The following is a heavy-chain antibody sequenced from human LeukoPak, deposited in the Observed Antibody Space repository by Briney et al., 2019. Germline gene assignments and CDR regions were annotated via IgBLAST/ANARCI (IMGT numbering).Heavy chain of an antibody. CDR1: GFTFSSYG. D-gene: IGHD2-2*03. CDR2: ISYDGSNK. V-gene: IGHV3-30*18. Sequence: GGSLRLSCAASGFTFSSYGMHWVRQAPGKGLEWVAVISYDGSNKYYADSVKGRFTISRDNSKNTLYLQMNSLRAEDTAVYYCAKLGFLDNDAFDIWGQGTMVTVSS. J-gene: IGHJ3*02. CDR3: AKLGFLDNDAFDI.